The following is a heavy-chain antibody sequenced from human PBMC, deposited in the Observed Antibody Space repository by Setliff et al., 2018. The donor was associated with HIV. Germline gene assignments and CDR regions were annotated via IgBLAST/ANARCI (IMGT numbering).Heavy chain of an antibody. J-gene: IGHJ5*02. CDR1: GGSFSAYY. V-gene: IGHV4-34*01. CDR2: INHSGKT. CDR3: ARGFTIFGVGFSADPTGNWFDP. D-gene: IGHD3-3*01. Sequence: SETLSLTCAVYGGSFSAYYWSWIRQPPGKGLEWIGEINHSGKTNYNPSLKSRITLSVDTSENQFALKLASVTAADTAVYYCARGFTIFGVGFSADPTGNWFDPWGQGTLVTVSS.